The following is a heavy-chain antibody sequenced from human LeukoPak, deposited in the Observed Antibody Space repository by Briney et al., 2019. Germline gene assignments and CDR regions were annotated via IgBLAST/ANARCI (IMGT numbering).Heavy chain of an antibody. CDR1: GGSFSGYY. CDR3: ARGGKTHWFDP. CDR2: INRSGST. Sequence: SETLSLTCAVYGGSFSGYYWSWIRQPPGKGLEWIGEINRSGSTNYNPSLKSRVTISVDTSKNQFSLKLSSVTAADTAVYYCARGGKTHWFDPWGQGTLVTVSS. J-gene: IGHJ5*02. V-gene: IGHV4-34*01.